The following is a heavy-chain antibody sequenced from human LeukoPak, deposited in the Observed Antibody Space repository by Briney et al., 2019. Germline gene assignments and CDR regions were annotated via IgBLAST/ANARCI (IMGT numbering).Heavy chain of an antibody. CDR1: GDSIITNHW. D-gene: IGHD2-15*01. V-gene: IGHV4-4*02. J-gene: IGHJ4*02. CDR3: ARAPPRYCSGGSCYSPFDY. Sequence: SETLSLTCAVSGDSIITNHWWSWVRQPPGKGLEWIGSIYHSGSTYYNPSLKSRVTISVDTSKNQFSLKLSSVTAADTAVYYCARAPPRYCSGGSCYSPFDYWGQGTLVTVSS. CDR2: IYHSGST.